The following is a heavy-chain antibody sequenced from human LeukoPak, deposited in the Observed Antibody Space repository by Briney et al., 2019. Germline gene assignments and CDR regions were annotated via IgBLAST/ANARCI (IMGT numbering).Heavy chain of an antibody. CDR2: ISSSSSYI. Sequence: GRSLRLSCAASGFTFSSYSMNWVRQAPGKGLERVSSISSSSSYIYYADSVKGRFTISRDNAKNSLYLQMNSLRAEDTAVYYCARDEGWDGASSYSSSTSYYYYYMDVWGKGTTVTVSS. CDR1: GFTFSSYS. D-gene: IGHD6-13*01. J-gene: IGHJ6*03. CDR3: ARDEGWDGASSYSSSTSYYYYYMDV. V-gene: IGHV3-21*01.